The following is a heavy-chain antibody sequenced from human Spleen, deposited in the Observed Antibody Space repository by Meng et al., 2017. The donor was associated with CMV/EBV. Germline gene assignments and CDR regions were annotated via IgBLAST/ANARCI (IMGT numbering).Heavy chain of an antibody. CDR3: ASARGYSSPYYFDY. D-gene: IGHD6-13*01. CDR1: RFTVSSNY. V-gene: IGHV3-66*02. CDR2: IYSGGST. J-gene: IGHJ4*02. Sequence: ASRFTVSSNYMSWVRQAPGKGPEWVSVIYSGGSTYYADSVKGRFTISRDNSKNTLYLQMNSLRAEDTAVYYCASARGYSSPYYFDYWGQGTLVTVSS.